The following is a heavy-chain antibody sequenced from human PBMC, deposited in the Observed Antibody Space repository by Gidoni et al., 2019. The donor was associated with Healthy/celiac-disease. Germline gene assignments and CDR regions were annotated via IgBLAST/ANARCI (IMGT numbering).Heavy chain of an antibody. CDR2: IWYDGSNK. CDR3: ARAWRGARPEASMVQAYYYYGMDV. J-gene: IGHJ6*02. V-gene: IGHV3-33*01. CDR1: GFTFSSYG. D-gene: IGHD3-10*01. Sequence: QVQLVESGGGVVQPGRSLRLSCAASGFTFSSYGMHWVRQAPGKGLEWVAVIWYDGSNKYYADSVKGRFTISRDNSKNTLYLQMNSLRAEDTAVYYCARAWRGARPEASMVQAYYYYGMDVWGQGTTVTVSS.